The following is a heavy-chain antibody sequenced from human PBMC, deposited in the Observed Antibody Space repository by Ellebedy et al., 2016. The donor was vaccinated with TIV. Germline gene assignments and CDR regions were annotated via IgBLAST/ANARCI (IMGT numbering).Heavy chain of an antibody. CDR2: IYYSGTT. J-gene: IGHJ5*02. D-gene: IGHD2-21*01. Sequence: MPSETLSLTCTVSGGSVSSGSYYWNWIRQPPGKGLEWIGYIYYSGTTNYNPSLKSRVTISIDTSKNQFSLKLSSVTAADTAVYSCARAPYPLFRFDPWGQGTLVTVSS. V-gene: IGHV4-61*01. CDR1: GGSVSSGSYY. CDR3: ARAPYPLFRFDP.